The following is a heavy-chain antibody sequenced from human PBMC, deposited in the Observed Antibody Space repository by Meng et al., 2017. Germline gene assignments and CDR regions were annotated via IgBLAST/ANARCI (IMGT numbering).Heavy chain of an antibody. D-gene: IGHD3-22*01. J-gene: IGHJ3*02. CDR2: IYSGGST. V-gene: IGHV3-66*02. CDR1: GFTVSCNY. Sequence: GGSLRLSCAASGFTVSCNYMSWVRQAPGKGLGWVSVIYSGGSTYYADSVKGRFTISRDNSKNTLYLQMNSLRAEDTAVYYCAGYSRYLWTWGAFDIWGQGTMVTVSS. CDR3: AGYSRYLWTWGAFDI.